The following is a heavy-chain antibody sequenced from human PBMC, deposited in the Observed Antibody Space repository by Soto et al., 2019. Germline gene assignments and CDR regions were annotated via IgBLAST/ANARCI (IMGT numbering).Heavy chain of an antibody. J-gene: IGHJ4*02. V-gene: IGHV1-46*01. CDR2: INPSGGST. Sequence: QVQLVQSGAEVKKPGASVKVSCKASGYTFTSYYMHWVRQAPGQGLEWMGIINPSGGSTSYAQKCQGRVTMTRDTSTSTVYMGLSSLRSEDTAVYYCARDAAGWFGELGYWGQGTLVTVSS. CDR1: GYTFTSYY. D-gene: IGHD3-10*01. CDR3: ARDAAGWFGELGY.